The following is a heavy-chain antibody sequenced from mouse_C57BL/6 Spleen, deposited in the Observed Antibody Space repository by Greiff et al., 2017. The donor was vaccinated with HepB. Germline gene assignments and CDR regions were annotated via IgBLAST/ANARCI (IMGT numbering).Heavy chain of an antibody. CDR2: IHPNSGST. V-gene: IGHV1-64*01. D-gene: IGHD1-1*01. CDR1: GYTFTSYW. Sequence: VQLQQPGAELVKPGASVKLSCKASGYTFTSYWMHWVKQRPGQGLEWIGMIHPNSGSTNYNEKFKSKATLTVDKSSSTAYMQLSSLTSEDSAVYYCARRYGSSLYFDYWGQGTTLTVSS. J-gene: IGHJ2*01. CDR3: ARRYGSSLYFDY.